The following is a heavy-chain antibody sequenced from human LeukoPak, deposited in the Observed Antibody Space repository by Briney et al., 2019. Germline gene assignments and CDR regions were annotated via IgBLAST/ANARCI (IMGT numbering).Heavy chain of an antibody. D-gene: IGHD6-19*01. CDR2: IYYSGST. V-gene: IGHV4-59*08. CDR3: ARHHGSGWYES. Sequence: PSETLSLTCTVSGGSISSYYWSWIRQPPGKGLEWIGYIYYSGSTNYNPSLKSRVTISVDTSKNQFSLKLSSVTAADTAVYYCARHHGSGWYESWGQGTLVTVSS. CDR1: GGSISSYY. J-gene: IGHJ4*02.